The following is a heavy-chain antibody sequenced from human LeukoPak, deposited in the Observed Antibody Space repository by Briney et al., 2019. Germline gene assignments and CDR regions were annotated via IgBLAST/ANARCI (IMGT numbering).Heavy chain of an antibody. Sequence: GGSLRLSCTVSGFTVSSNSMSWVRQAPGKGLEWVSFIYSDNTHYSDSVKGRFTISRDNSKNTLYLQMNSLTAEDTAVYYCARRAGAYSHPYDYWGQGTLVTVSS. CDR3: ARRAGAYSHPYDY. J-gene: IGHJ4*02. V-gene: IGHV3-53*01. CDR1: GFTVSSNS. D-gene: IGHD4/OR15-4a*01. CDR2: IYSDNT.